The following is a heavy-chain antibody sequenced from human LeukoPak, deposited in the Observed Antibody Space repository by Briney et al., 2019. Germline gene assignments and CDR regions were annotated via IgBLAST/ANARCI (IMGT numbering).Heavy chain of an antibody. CDR3: ARGLQVGATLAFDI. V-gene: IGHV4-34*01. D-gene: IGHD1-26*01. Sequence: PSETLSLTCAVYGGSFSGSYWSWIRQPPGKGLEWIGEINHSGSTNYNPSLKSRVTISVDTSKNQFSLKLSSVTAADTAVYYCARGLQVGATLAFDIWGQGTMVTVSS. CDR1: GGSFSGSY. J-gene: IGHJ3*02. CDR2: INHSGST.